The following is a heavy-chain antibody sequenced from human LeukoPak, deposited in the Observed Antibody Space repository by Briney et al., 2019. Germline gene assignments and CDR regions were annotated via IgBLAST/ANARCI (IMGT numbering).Heavy chain of an antibody. J-gene: IGHJ3*02. CDR3: ARYRNPVLVPGTDAFDI. V-gene: IGHV3-33*01. D-gene: IGHD2-8*01. CDR2: IWLDGSNK. CDR1: GFTFRRLG. Sequence: GGSLRLSCAAWGFTFRRLGMHGVPDAPGGGGGWVGVIWLDGSNKYYIDSVKGQFTISRDNSKNTLYRQMNSLRAEDTAVDYCARYRNPVLVPGTDAFDIWGQGTMVTVSS.